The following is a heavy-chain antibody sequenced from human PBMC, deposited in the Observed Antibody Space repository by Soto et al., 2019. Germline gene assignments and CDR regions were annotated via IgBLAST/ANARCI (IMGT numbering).Heavy chain of an antibody. CDR2: INPAPGST. CDR1: GFTFTNYY. CDR3: ARGGWAGYSSEGSFDL. Sequence: QVQLVQSGAEVKKSGAAVKISCKTSGFTFTNYYLHWVRQAPGQGLEWMGLINPAPGSTNYAEKFQGRVTMTRDMSSNPVYMQLGRLTSEDTGIYYCARGGWAGYSSEGSFDLWGQGTHITVSS. V-gene: IGHV1-46*01. D-gene: IGHD3-22*01. J-gene: IGHJ4*02.